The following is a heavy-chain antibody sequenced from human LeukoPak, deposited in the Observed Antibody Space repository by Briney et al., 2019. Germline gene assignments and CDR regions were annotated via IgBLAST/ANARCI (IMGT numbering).Heavy chain of an antibody. CDR3: AGQKLGYCSGGSCPLLGY. V-gene: IGHV1-69*05. CDR2: IIPIFGTA. Sequence: SVKVSCKASGGTFSSYAISWVRQAPGQGLEWMGRIIPIFGTANYAQKFQGRVTITTDESTSTAYMELSSLGSEDTAVYYCAGQKLGYCSGGSCPLLGYWGQGTLVTVSS. D-gene: IGHD2-15*01. CDR1: GGTFSSYA. J-gene: IGHJ4*02.